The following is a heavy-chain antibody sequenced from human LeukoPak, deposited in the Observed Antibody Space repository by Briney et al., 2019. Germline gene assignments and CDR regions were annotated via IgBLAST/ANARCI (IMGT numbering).Heavy chain of an antibody. J-gene: IGHJ2*01. CDR3: AREDYGGTQNLYWYFDL. CDR2: IYYSGST. D-gene: IGHD4-23*01. CDR1: GGSISSSSYY. Sequence: PSETLSLTCTVSGGSISSSSYYWGWIRQPPGKGLEWIGSIYYSGSTYYNPSLKSRVTISVDTSKNQFSLKLSSVTAADTAVYYCAREDYGGTQNLYWYFDLWGRGTLVTVSS. V-gene: IGHV4-39*07.